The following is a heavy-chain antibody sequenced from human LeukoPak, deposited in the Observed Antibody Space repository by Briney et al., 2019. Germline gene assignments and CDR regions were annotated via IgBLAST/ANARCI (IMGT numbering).Heavy chain of an antibody. V-gene: IGHV4-39*01. CDR2: IYYSGST. Sequence: PSETLSLTCTVSGVSISSSSYYWGWIRQPPGKGLEWIGSIYYSGSTYYNPSLKSRVTISVDTSKNQFSLKLSSVTAADTAVYYCARRRGVHIDYWRQGTLVTVSS. CDR1: GVSISSSSYY. D-gene: IGHD1-1*01. J-gene: IGHJ4*02. CDR3: ARRRGVHIDY.